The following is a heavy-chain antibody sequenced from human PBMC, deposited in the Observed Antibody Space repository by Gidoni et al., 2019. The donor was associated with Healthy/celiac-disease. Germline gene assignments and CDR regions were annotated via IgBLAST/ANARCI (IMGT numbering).Heavy chain of an antibody. CDR1: GFTFADYA. J-gene: IGHJ6*02. V-gene: IGHV3-9*01. D-gene: IGHD1-7*01. Sequence: EVQLVESGGGLVQPGRYLRLSCAASGFTFADYAMHWVRQAPGKGLEWVSGISWKSGSIGYADSVKCRFTISRDNAKNSLYLQMNSLRAEDTALYYCAKDITGTTVRDEDYYYGMDVWGQGTTVTVSS. CDR3: AKDITGTTVRDEDYYYGMDV. CDR2: ISWKSGSI.